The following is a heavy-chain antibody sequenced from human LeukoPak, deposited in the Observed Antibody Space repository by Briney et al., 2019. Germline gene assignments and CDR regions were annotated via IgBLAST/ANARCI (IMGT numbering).Heavy chain of an antibody. CDR3: ARDVKVRGVITSFYYYYMDV. CDR1: GYTFTGYY. J-gene: IGHJ6*03. CDR2: INPNSGGT. D-gene: IGHD3-10*01. V-gene: IGHV1-2*02. Sequence: ASVKVSCKASGYTFTGYYMHWVRQAPGQGLEWMGWINPNSGGTNYAQKFQGRVTMTRDTSISTAYMELSRLRSDDTAVYYCARDVKVRGVITSFYYYYMDVWGKGTTVAVSS.